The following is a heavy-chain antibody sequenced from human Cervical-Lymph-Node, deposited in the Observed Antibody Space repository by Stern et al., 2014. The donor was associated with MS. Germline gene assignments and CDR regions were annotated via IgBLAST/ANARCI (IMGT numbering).Heavy chain of an antibody. V-gene: IGHV4-34*01. J-gene: IGHJ3*02. CDR1: GGSLSGYY. CDR2: IQHSGST. CDR3: ARIREQWLAYDGFDI. D-gene: IGHD6-19*01. Sequence: HVQLQQWGAGLLKPSETLSLTCAVYGGSLSGYYWSWIRQPPGKGLEWIGDIQHSGSTNYNPSLKSRVTISLDTSKNQFSLKLNSVTAADTAVYYCARIREQWLAYDGFDIWGQGTMVTVSS.